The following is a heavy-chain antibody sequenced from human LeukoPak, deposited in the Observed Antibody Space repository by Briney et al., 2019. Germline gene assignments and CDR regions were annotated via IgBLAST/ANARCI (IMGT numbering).Heavy chain of an antibody. CDR2: ISSSGSNI. J-gene: IGHJ6*03. CDR3: AKNADRGAYCRGGSCYPYYYYYMDV. CDR1: GFTFSDYC. Sequence: PGGSLRLSCAASGFTFSDYCMSWIRQAPGKGLEWVSYISSSGSNIYYADSVKGRFTISRDNAKNSLYLQMNSLTVEDTAIYYCAKNADRGAYCRGGSCYPYYYYYMDVWGTGTTVTISS. D-gene: IGHD2-15*01. V-gene: IGHV3-11*01.